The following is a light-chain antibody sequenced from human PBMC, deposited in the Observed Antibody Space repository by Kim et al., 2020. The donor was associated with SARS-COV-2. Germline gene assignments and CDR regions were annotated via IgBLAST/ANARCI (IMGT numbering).Light chain of an antibody. CDR1: KLGYKY. J-gene: IGLJ2*01. CDR2: QDS. CDR3: QAWDSSTVV. V-gene: IGLV3-1*01. Sequence: SPGQTASITCSGDKLGYKYACWYQQKPGQSPVLVIYQDSKRPSGIPERFSGSNSGNTATLTISGTQAMDEADYYCQAWDSSTVVFGGGTQLTVL.